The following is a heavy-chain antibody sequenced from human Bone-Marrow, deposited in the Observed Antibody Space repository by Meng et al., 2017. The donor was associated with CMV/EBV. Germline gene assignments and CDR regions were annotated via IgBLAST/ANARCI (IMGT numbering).Heavy chain of an antibody. CDR3: ARAGSSSVGGMDV. CDR1: GGTFSSYA. D-gene: IGHD6-6*01. V-gene: IGHV1-46*04. Sequence: ASVKVSCKASGGTFSSYAISWVRQAPGQGLEWMGIINPSGGSTSYAQKLQGRVTMTRDTSTSTVYMELSSLRSEDTAVYYCARAGSSSVGGMDVWGQGTTVTVSS. CDR2: INPSGGST. J-gene: IGHJ6*02.